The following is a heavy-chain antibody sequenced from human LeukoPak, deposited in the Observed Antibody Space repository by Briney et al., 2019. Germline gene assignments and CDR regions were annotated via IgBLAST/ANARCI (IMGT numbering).Heavy chain of an antibody. D-gene: IGHD3-3*01. CDR1: GYTFTSYG. Sequence: ASVKVSCKASGYTFTSYGISWVRQAPGQGLEWMGWISAYNGNTNYAQKLQGRVTMTTDTSTSTAYMELRSLRSDDTAVYYCARDAAGNDFWSGYLSYPYYYYMDVWGKGTTVTVSS. CDR2: ISAYNGNT. J-gene: IGHJ6*03. V-gene: IGHV1-18*01. CDR3: ARDAAGNDFWSGYLSYPYYYYMDV.